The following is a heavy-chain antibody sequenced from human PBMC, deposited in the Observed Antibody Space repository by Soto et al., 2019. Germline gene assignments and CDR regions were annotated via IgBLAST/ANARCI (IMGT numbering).Heavy chain of an antibody. D-gene: IGHD6-6*01. V-gene: IGHV4-4*02. CDR1: SGSISSSNW. CDR2: IYHSGST. J-gene: IGHJ6*03. CDR3: ASSSSPRDYYYYYYMDV. Sequence: QVQLQESGPGLVKPSGTLSLTCAVSSGSISSSNWWSWVRQPPGKGLEWIGEIYHSGSTNYNPSLKSRVTISVDKSKNQFSLKLISVTAADTAVYYCASSSSPRDYYYYYYMDVWGKGTTVTVSS.